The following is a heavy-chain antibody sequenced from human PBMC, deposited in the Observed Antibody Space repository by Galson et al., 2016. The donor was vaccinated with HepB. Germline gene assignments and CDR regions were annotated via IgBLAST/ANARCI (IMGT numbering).Heavy chain of an antibody. CDR3: ARTNYDILTGYPNWNFDL. J-gene: IGHJ2*01. Sequence: SETLSLTCSVSGVSVNSYYWSWIRQPPGRGLEWIGYVYYNGNTNYNPSVKSRVTMSVDMSKSQVSLRLSSVTAADTAVYFCARTNYDILTGYPNWNFDLWGRGALVTVSS. CDR1: GVSVNSYY. CDR2: VYYNGNT. D-gene: IGHD3-9*01. V-gene: IGHV4-59*02.